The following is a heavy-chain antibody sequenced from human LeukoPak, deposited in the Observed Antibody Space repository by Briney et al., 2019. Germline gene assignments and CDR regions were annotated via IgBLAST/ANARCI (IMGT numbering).Heavy chain of an antibody. Sequence: GGSLRLSCAASGFTFSSYAMHWVRQAPGKGLEWVAVISYDGSNKYYADSVKGRFTISRDNSKNTLYLQMNSLRAEDTAVYYCARDWGPYSSSWSFDYWGQGTLVTVSS. J-gene: IGHJ4*02. D-gene: IGHD6-13*01. V-gene: IGHV3-30-3*01. CDR2: ISYDGSNK. CDR1: GFTFSSYA. CDR3: ARDWGPYSSSWSFDY.